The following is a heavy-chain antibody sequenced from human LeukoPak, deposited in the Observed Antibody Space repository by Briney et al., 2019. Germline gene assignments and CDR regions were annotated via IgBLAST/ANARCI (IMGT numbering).Heavy chain of an antibody. J-gene: IGHJ5*02. CDR3: AKVGIAAAGTGIGYNWFDP. V-gene: IGHV3-30*02. CDR2: IRYDGSNK. D-gene: IGHD6-13*01. CDR1: GFTFSSYG. Sequence: GGSLRLSCAASGFTFSSYGMHWVRQAPGKGLEWVAFIRYDGSNKYYADSVKGRFTISRDNSKNTLYLQMNSLRAEDTAVYYCAKVGIAAAGTGIGYNWFDPWGQGTLVTVSS.